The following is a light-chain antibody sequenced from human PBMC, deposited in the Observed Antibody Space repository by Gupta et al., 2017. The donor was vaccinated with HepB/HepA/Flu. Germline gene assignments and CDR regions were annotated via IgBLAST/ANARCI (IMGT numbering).Light chain of an antibody. Sequence: DIVLTQSPRTLPLSPGERATLSCRASQSVSSSCLAWYQQKPGQAPRLLIYGASSRATGIPDRFSGSGSGTDFTLTISRLEPEDFAVYYCQQYGSSPYTFGQGTKLEIK. CDR2: GAS. CDR1: QSVSSSC. J-gene: IGKJ2*01. V-gene: IGKV3-20*01. CDR3: QQYGSSPYT.